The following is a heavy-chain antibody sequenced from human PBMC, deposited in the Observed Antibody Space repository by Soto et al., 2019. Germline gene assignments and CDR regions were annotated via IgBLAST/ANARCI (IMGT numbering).Heavy chain of an antibody. D-gene: IGHD7-27*01. Sequence: SETLSLTCTVSGGSISSYYWSWIRQPPGKGLEWIGYIYYSGSTNYNPSLKSRVTISVDTSKNQFSLKLSSVTAADTDVYYCETYPYGVTGDYAFDIWGQGTMVTVSS. J-gene: IGHJ3*02. CDR2: IYYSGST. V-gene: IGHV4-59*01. CDR3: ETYPYGVTGDYAFDI. CDR1: GGSISSYY.